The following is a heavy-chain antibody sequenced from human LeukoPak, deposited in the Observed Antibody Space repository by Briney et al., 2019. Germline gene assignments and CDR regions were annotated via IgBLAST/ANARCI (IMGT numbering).Heavy chain of an antibody. CDR2: IYYSGST. D-gene: IGHD6-25*01. V-gene: IGHV4-39*07. J-gene: IGHJ4*02. CDR3: ARDLPLAAVDY. Sequence: ASETLSLTCTVSGGSISSSSYYWGWIRQPPGKGLEWIGSIYYSGSTYYNPSLKSRVTISVDTSKNQFSLKLSSVTAADTAVYYCARDLPLAAVDYWGQGTLVTVSS. CDR1: GGSISSSSYY.